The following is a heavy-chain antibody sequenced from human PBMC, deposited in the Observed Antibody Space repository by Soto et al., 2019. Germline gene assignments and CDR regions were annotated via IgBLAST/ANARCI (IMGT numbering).Heavy chain of an antibody. Sequence: SETLSLTCTVIGGSIRSPNFSWSWIRQHPGKGLEWIGNIYYSGSTLYNPSLKSRVTISVDKSKNQFSLKLSSVTAADTAVYYCARDQLEGNWFDPWGQGTLVTVSS. J-gene: IGHJ5*02. V-gene: IGHV4-39*07. CDR1: GGSIRSPNFS. D-gene: IGHD1-1*01. CDR2: IYYSGST. CDR3: ARDQLEGNWFDP.